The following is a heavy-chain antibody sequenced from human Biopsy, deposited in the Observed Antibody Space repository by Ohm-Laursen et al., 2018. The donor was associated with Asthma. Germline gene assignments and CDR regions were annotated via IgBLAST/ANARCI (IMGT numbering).Heavy chain of an antibody. CDR3: ARGLDYSGRSGFDY. V-gene: IGHV3-30*03. CDR2: MSYDGSIK. J-gene: IGHJ4*02. CDR1: GFMFRSFC. D-gene: IGHD3-10*01. Sequence: SLRLSCAASGFMFRSFCMHWVRQAPGKGLEWVALMSYDGSIKDYADSVKGRFTISRDNSMNTLYLHMNSLRVEDTAVYYCARGLDYSGRSGFDYWGQGTLVTVSS.